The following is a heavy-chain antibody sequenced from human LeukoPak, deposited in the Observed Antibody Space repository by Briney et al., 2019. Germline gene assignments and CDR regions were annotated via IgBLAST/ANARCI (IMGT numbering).Heavy chain of an antibody. CDR2: IKQDGSEE. CDR1: GFTFSNYW. V-gene: IGHV3-7*03. Sequence: GGSLRLSCAASGFTFSNYWMSWVRQAPGKGLEWVANIKQDGSEEYYVDSVKGRFTISRDNAKNSLYLQMNSLRAEDTALYYCASGYYDSSGLAGVDYWGQGTLVTVSS. CDR3: ASGYYDSSGLAGVDY. J-gene: IGHJ4*02. D-gene: IGHD3-22*01.